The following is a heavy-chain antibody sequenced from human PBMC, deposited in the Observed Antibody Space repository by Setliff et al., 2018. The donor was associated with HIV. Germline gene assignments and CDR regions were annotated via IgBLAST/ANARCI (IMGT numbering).Heavy chain of an antibody. D-gene: IGHD5-18*01. CDR1: GGSISSSNYY. Sequence: PSETLSLTCTVSGGSISSSNYYWGWIRQPPGKGLEWIGHIYTSGSTNYNPSLKSRVTISVDTSKNQFSLKLSSVTAADTAVYYCARRQQLWLLYAFDIWGQGTMVTVSS. CDR3: ARRQQLWLLYAFDI. J-gene: IGHJ3*02. V-gene: IGHV4-39*01. CDR2: IYTSGST.